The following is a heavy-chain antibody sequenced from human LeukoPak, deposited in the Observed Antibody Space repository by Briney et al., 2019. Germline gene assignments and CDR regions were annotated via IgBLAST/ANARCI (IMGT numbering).Heavy chain of an antibody. Sequence: GGSLRLSCAASGYTFSSYSMNWVRQAPGKGLEWVSSISSSSSYIYYADSVKGRFTISRDNAKNSLYLQMNSLRAEDTAVYYCARDSGVNWFDPWGQGTLVTVSS. J-gene: IGHJ5*02. CDR1: GYTFSSYS. D-gene: IGHD3-3*01. CDR3: ARDSGVNWFDP. CDR2: ISSSSSYI. V-gene: IGHV3-21*01.